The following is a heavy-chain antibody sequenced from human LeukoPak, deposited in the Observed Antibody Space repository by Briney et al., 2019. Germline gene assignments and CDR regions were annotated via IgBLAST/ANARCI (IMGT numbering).Heavy chain of an antibody. J-gene: IGHJ6*02. V-gene: IGHV4-59*01. Sequence: SETLSLTCTVSGGSISSYYWSWIRQPPGKGLEWIGYIYYSGSTNYNPSLKSRVTISVDTSKSQFSLKLSSVTAADTAVYYCARGPLLLWFGELDSSYGMDVWGQGTTVTVSS. CDR1: GGSISSYY. CDR2: IYYSGST. CDR3: ARGPLLLWFGELDSSYGMDV. D-gene: IGHD3-10*01.